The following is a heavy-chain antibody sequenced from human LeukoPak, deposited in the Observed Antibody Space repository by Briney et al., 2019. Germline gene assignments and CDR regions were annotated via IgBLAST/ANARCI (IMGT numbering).Heavy chain of an antibody. CDR3: AKPPAVYGGNGLDYMDV. CDR1: GFTFSSYA. D-gene: IGHD4-23*01. Sequence: GGSLRLSCAASGFTFSSYAMSWVRQAPGKGLEWVSAISGSGGSTYYADSVKGRFTISRDNSKNTLYLQMNSLRAEDTAVYYCAKPPAVYGGNGLDYMDVWGKGTTVTISS. CDR2: ISGSGGST. J-gene: IGHJ6*03. V-gene: IGHV3-23*01.